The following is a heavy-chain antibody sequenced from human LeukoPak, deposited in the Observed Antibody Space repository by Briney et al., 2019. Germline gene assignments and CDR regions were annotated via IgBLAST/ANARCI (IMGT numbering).Heavy chain of an antibody. D-gene: IGHD6-13*01. CDR2: INQDGSEK. CDR3: ARDGFVGAADY. J-gene: IGHJ4*02. V-gene: IGHV3-7*01. CDR1: GFTFSSYA. Sequence: GGSLRLSCAASGFTFSSYAMHWVRQAPGKGPEWVANINQDGSEKHYVDSVEGRFTISRDNAKNSLFLQMNSLRVEDTAVFYCARDGFVGAADYWGQGTLVTVSS.